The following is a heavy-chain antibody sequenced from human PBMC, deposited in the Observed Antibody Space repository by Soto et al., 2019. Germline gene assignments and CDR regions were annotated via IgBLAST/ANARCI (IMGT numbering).Heavy chain of an antibody. Sequence: SETLSLTCSVSGGSIKSANYYWGWIRQPPGKGLEWIATIFYSGSSYYNPSLKSRVTISIDTSKNQFSLKLNSVTAADTAVYYCASLKLSGNVYEYYFDLWGQGTLVTVSS. CDR2: IFYSGSS. CDR1: GGSIKSANYY. V-gene: IGHV4-39*01. D-gene: IGHD3-16*01. CDR3: ASLKLSGNVYEYYFDL. J-gene: IGHJ4*02.